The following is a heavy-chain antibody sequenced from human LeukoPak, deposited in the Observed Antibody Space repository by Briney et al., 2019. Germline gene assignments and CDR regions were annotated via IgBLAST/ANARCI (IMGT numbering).Heavy chain of an antibody. J-gene: IGHJ5*02. CDR3: ASVRGYSSGWYASGFDP. CDR1: GGSLSGYY. CDR2: INHSGST. Sequence: PSETLSLTCAVCGGSLSGYYWSWIRQPPGKGLEWIGEINHSGSTNYNPSLKSRVTISLDTSKNQFSLKLTSVTAADTAIYYCASVRGYSSGWYASGFDPWGQGTLVTVSS. D-gene: IGHD6-19*01. V-gene: IGHV4-34*01.